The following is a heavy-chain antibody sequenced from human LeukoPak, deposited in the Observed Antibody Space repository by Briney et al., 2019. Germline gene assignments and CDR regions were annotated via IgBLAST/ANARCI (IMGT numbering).Heavy chain of an antibody. CDR2: INHSGST. CDR1: GGSFSGYY. J-gene: IGHJ5*02. Sequence: SETLSLTCAVYGGSFSGYYWSWIRQPPGKGLEWIGEINHSGSTNYNPSLKSRVTISVDTSKNQFSLKLSSVTAADTAVYYCARSPVYYDSSGGRFDPWGQGDPGHRLL. V-gene: IGHV4-34*01. CDR3: ARSPVYYDSSGGRFDP. D-gene: IGHD3-22*01.